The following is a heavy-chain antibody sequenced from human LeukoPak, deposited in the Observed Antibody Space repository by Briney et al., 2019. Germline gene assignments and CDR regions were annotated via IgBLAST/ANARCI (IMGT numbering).Heavy chain of an antibody. CDR1: GFTFNTYV. J-gene: IGHJ6*02. Sequence: GGSLRLSCAVSGFTFNTYVMSWVRQAPGKGLEWVSAISGSGGGTYYAASVKGRFTISRDNSKNTLYLQMNSLRAEDTAVYYCATVYSSSPLRPMDVWGQGTTVTVSS. V-gene: IGHV3-23*01. CDR3: ATVYSSSPLRPMDV. D-gene: IGHD2-2*01. CDR2: ISGSGGGT.